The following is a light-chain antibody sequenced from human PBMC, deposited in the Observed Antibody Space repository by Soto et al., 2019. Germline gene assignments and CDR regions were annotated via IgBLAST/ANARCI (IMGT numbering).Light chain of an antibody. CDR2: ATS. Sequence: DIQMTQSPSSLSASVGDRVTITCRPSQNIGKFLNWYQQRPGKAPTALIHATSTLQSGVSSRFSGSGSDTDFTLTITSLQPEDFATYFCQQSLSPPVTFGGGTKVE. CDR3: QQSLSPPVT. CDR1: QNIGKF. J-gene: IGKJ4*01. V-gene: IGKV1-39*01.